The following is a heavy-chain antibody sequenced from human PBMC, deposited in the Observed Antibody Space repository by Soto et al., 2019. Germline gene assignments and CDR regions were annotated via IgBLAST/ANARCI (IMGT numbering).Heavy chain of an antibody. Sequence: SETLSLTCTVPGGSISDDSYWSWIRQTPGKGLEWIGYIYHTGNTYYNPSLRGRVSISVDKSKSQFSLKLISVTAADTAVYFCARDEYQLLSSVSWFDSWGQGTLVTVSS. J-gene: IGHJ5*01. CDR1: GGSISDDSY. CDR2: IYHTGNT. D-gene: IGHD2-2*01. V-gene: IGHV4-30-4*01. CDR3: ARDEYQLLSSVSWFDS.